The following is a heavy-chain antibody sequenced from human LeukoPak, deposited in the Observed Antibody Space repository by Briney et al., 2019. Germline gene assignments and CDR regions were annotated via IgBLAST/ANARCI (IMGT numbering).Heavy chain of an antibody. CDR2: ISGSGGST. CDR3: ARDPGGQQMVYAFDI. Sequence: GGSLRLSCAASGFTFSSYAMSWVRQAPGKGLEWVSAISGSGGSTYYADSVKGRFTISRDNSKSTLYLQMNSLRAEDTAVYYCARDPGGQQMVYAFDIWGQGTMVTVSS. D-gene: IGHD6-13*01. J-gene: IGHJ3*02. V-gene: IGHV3-23*01. CDR1: GFTFSSYA.